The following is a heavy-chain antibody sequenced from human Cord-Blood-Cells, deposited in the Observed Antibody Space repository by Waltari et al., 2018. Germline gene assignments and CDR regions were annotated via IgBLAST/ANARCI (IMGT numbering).Heavy chain of an antibody. CDR3: ASDPTGDPLGGDY. V-gene: IGHV1-2*02. Sequence: QVQLVPSGAEVKKPGSSVKVSCKASGYTFTGYYMHWVRQAPGQGLGWMGWLNPNSDDTNYAQMFRGRVTMTRDTSISPAYMELSRLRSDDTAVYYCASDPTGDPLGGDYWGQGTLVTVSS. CDR2: LNPNSDDT. J-gene: IGHJ4*02. CDR1: GYTFTGYY. D-gene: IGHD7-27*01.